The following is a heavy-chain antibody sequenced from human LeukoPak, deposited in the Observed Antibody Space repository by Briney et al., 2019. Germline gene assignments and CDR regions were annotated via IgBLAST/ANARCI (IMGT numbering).Heavy chain of an antibody. CDR3: VKARMPHCGTDCLES. Sequence: GGSLRLSCAASGFTFSNYGMSWVRQAPGKGLEWVSVIRGSGGGKYYADSVKGRFTISRDNSKNTVYLQMNSLRAEDTAVYYCVKARMPHCGTDCLESWGQGTLVTVSS. CDR2: IRGSGGGK. D-gene: IGHD2-21*02. V-gene: IGHV3-23*01. CDR1: GFTFSNYG. J-gene: IGHJ4*02.